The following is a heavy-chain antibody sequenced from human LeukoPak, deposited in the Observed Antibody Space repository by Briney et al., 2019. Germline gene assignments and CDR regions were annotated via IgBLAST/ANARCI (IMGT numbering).Heavy chain of an antibody. J-gene: IGHJ4*02. CDR1: GFTVSSNY. D-gene: IGHD5-18*01. Sequence: GGSLRLSCAASGFTVSSNYMIWVRQAPGKGLEWVSVIYFAGNTYYADSVKGRFTISRDNAKNSLYLEMNSLRDEDTAVYYCARVHRGYSYGRLDYWGQGTLVTVSS. CDR2: IYFAGNT. CDR3: ARVHRGYSYGRLDY. V-gene: IGHV3-53*01.